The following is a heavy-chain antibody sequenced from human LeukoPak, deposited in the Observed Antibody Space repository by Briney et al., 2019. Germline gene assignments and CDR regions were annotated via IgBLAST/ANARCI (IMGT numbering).Heavy chain of an antibody. D-gene: IGHD4-23*01. Sequence: GGSLRLSCAASGFTFSSYTMNWVRQAPGEGPEWVSSITSSSSYIYYADSVKGGFTISRDNARNSLYLQMNSLRAEDTALYYCARDGDTVLTRGYYYYMDVWGKGTTVTVSS. CDR2: ITSSSSYI. J-gene: IGHJ6*03. V-gene: IGHV3-21*01. CDR1: GFTFSSYT. CDR3: ARDGDTVLTRGYYYYMDV.